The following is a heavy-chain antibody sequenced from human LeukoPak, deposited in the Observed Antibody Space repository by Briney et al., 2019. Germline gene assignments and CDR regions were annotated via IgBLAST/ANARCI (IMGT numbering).Heavy chain of an antibody. D-gene: IGHD3-22*01. V-gene: IGHV5-51*01. Sequence: GESLKISCKGSGYNFSGYWIGWVRQMPGKGLEWVGIIYPGDSDTTYSPSFQGQVTISADKSISTAYLQWSSLKASDTAMYYCARRGGGADSSGYHDGFDIWGQGTMVTVSS. CDR2: IYPGDSDT. CDR3: ARRGGGADSSGYHDGFDI. CDR1: GYNFSGYW. J-gene: IGHJ3*02.